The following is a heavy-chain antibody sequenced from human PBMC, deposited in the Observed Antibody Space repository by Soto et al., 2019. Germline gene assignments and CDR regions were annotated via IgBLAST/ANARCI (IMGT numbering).Heavy chain of an antibody. Sequence: SETLSLTCAVSSYSISTGYYWGWIRQPPGKGLEWIGSLYHSVTTYYNPSLKSRVTISVDTSKNQFSLRLSSVTAADTAVYYCARDGGIYSGIDYWGQGTLVTVS. D-gene: IGHD1-26*01. V-gene: IGHV4-38-2*02. CDR3: ARDGGIYSGIDY. J-gene: IGHJ4*02. CDR1: SYSISTGYY. CDR2: LYHSVTT.